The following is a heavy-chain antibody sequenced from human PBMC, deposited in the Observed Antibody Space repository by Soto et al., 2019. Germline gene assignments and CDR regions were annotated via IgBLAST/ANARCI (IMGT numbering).Heavy chain of an antibody. J-gene: IGHJ6*03. CDR2: IYYSGST. CDR1: GGSISSYY. Sequence: SETLSLTCTVSGGSISSYYWSWIRQPPGKGLEWIGYIYYSGSTNYNPSLKSRVTISVDTSKNQFSLKLSSVTAADTAVYYCARVGVTMVRGVPKSYYYYMDVWGKGTTVTVSS. D-gene: IGHD3-10*01. V-gene: IGHV4-59*01. CDR3: ARVGVTMVRGVPKSYYYYMDV.